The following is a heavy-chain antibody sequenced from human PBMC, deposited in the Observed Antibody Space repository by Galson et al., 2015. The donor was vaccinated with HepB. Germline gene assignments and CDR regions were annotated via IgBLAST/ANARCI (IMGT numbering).Heavy chain of an antibody. CDR3: AAFNWFDP. CDR1: GFIFASST. V-gene: IGHV1-58*01. CDR2: IVVGSGDT. Sequence: SVKVSCKASGFIFASSTVQWVRQARGQRLEWIGWIVVGSGDTNYAQKFQKRVTITRDISTSTAYMELRGLRFDDTAVYYCAAFNWFDPWGQGTLVTVSS. J-gene: IGHJ5*02.